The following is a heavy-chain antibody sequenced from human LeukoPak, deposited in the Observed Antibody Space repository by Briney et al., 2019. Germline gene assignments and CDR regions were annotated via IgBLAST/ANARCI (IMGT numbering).Heavy chain of an antibody. V-gene: IGHV4-59*01. CDR3: ARGEGGSYDPYYMDV. CDR1: GGSISSYY. Sequence: KPSETLSLTCTVSGGSISSYYWSWIRQPPGKGLEWIGYIYYSGSTNYNPSLKSRVTISVDTSKNQFSLKLSSVTAADTAVYYCARGEGGSYDPYYMDVWGKGTTVTVSS. D-gene: IGHD1-26*01. J-gene: IGHJ6*03. CDR2: IYYSGST.